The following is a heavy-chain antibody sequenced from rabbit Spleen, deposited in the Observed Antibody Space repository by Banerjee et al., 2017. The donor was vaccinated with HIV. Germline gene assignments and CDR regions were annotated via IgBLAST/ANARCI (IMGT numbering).Heavy chain of an antibody. CDR1: RFSFNSGYD. D-gene: IGHD8-1*01. Sequence: QSLEESGGGLVKPGASLTLTCKASRFSFNSGYDMCWVRQAPGKGLEWIACIYAGSSGSTYSAIWAKGRFPISKTSSTTVTLQMTSLTAADTATYFCARDTGTSFSTYGMDLWGPGPLVPVS. V-gene: IGHV1S40*01. CDR3: ARDTGTSFSTYGMDL. CDR2: IYAGSSGST. J-gene: IGHJ6*01.